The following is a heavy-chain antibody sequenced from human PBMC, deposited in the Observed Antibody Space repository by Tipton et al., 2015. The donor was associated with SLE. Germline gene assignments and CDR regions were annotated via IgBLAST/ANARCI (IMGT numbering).Heavy chain of an antibody. D-gene: IGHD1-26*01. CDR2: IYYRGST. CDR3: ARGRAFDI. CDR1: GGSISSSSYY. V-gene: IGHV4-39*01. Sequence: TLSLTCTVSGGSISSSSYYWGWIRQPPGKGLEWIGSIYYRGSTYYNASLKSRVTISVDTSKNQFSLQLTSVPAADTAVYYCARGRAFDIWGQGTMVTVSS. J-gene: IGHJ3*02.